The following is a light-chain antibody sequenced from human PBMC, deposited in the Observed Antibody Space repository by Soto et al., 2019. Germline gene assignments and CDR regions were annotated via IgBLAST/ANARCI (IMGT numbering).Light chain of an antibody. CDR1: QSVSSRY. CDR3: QQSGSSPPT. Sequence: EIVLTQSPGTLSLSPGERVNLSCRASQSVSSRYVAWYQHKTGQPPRLLISGASSRATGIPDRFSGSGSGADFTPPISSLEPEDFSVDYCQQSGSSPPTFGEGTKVEIK. J-gene: IGKJ4*01. CDR2: GAS. V-gene: IGKV3-20*01.